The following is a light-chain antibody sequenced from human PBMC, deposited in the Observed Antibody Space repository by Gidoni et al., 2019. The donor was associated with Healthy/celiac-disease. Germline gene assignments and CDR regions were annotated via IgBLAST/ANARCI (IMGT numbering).Light chain of an antibody. V-gene: IGKV1-39*01. CDR1: QSISSY. Sequence: DIQMTQSPASLSASVGDRVTITCRASQSISSYLTWYQQKPGKAPKLLIYAASSLQSGVPSRFSVSGSGTDFTLTISSLQPEDFATYSCQQSYSTPPMYPFGQGTKLEIK. CDR2: AAS. J-gene: IGKJ2*01. CDR3: QQSYSTPPMYP.